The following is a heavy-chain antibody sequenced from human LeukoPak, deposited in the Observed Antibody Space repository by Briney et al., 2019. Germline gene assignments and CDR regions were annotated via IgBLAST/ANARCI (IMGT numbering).Heavy chain of an antibody. CDR3: ATPYSGYDYNFDH. J-gene: IGHJ4*02. CDR2: ISSNGGST. Sequence: GGSLRLSCSASGFTFSSYAMHWVRQAPGKGLEYVSSISSNGGSTYYADSVKGRFTISRDNYKNTLFLQMSSLRDEDTAVYYCATPYSGYDYNFDHWGQGTLVTVSS. V-gene: IGHV3-64D*06. CDR1: GFTFSSYA. D-gene: IGHD5-12*01.